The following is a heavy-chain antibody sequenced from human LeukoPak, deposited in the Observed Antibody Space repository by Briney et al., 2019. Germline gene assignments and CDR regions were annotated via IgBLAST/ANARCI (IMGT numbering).Heavy chain of an antibody. CDR1: GGSISNYY. CDR3: ARLLIVVVPAATSVNWFDP. Sequence: PSETLSLTCTVSGGSISNYYWNWIRQPPGKGLEWIGYIYYTGNTNYNPSLKSRVTISVDTSKNQFSLKLSSVTAADTAVYYCARLLIVVVPAATSVNWFDPWGQGTLVTVSS. V-gene: IGHV4-59*12. CDR2: IYYTGNT. J-gene: IGHJ5*02. D-gene: IGHD2-2*01.